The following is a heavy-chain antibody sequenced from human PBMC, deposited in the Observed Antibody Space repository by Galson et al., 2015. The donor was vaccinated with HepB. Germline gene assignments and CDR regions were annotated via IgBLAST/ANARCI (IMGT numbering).Heavy chain of an antibody. J-gene: IGHJ4*02. CDR1: GGTFSSYA. CDR3: AREQLAPRTFDY. D-gene: IGHD6-6*01. V-gene: IGHV1-69*10. CDR2: IIPILGIA. Sequence: SVKVSCKASGGTFSSYAISWVRQAPGQGLEWMGGIIPILGIANYAQKFQGRVTITADKSTSTAYMELSSLRSEDTAVYHCAREQLAPRTFDYWGQGTLVTVSS.